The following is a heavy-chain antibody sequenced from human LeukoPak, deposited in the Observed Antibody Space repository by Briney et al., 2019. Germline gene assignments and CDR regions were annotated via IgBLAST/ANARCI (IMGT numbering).Heavy chain of an antibody. CDR2: INPNSGGT. CDR3: ARRKPLDY. Sequence: GASVKVSCKASGYTFTGYYMHWLRQAPGQGLEWMGWINPNSGGTNYAQKFQGRVTMSRDTSISTAYMELSRLRSNNTAVYYCARRKPLDYWGQGTLFTVSS. J-gene: IGHJ4*02. CDR1: GYTFTGYY. V-gene: IGHV1-2*02.